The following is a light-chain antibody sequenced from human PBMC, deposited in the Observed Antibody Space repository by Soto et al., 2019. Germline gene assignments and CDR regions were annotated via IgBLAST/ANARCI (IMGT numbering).Light chain of an antibody. J-gene: IGKJ2*01. CDR3: QQRSNWPPYT. V-gene: IGKV3-11*01. Sequence: EIVLTQSPATLSLSPGERATLSCRASQSVSSYLAWYQQKPGQAPRLLIYDASNRATGIPARFSVSGSGTDFTLANSSLEPEDFVVYYYQQRSNWPPYTFGQGTKLEIK. CDR1: QSVSSY. CDR2: DAS.